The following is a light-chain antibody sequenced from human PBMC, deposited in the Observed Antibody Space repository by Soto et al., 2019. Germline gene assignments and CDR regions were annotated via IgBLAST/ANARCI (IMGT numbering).Light chain of an antibody. J-gene: IGKJ4*01. CDR2: DAS. CDR3: QQRSNWPLLT. CDR1: QSVSSY. V-gene: IGKV3-11*01. Sequence: EIVLTQSPATLSLSPGERATLSCRASQSVSSYLAWYPQKPGQAPRLLIYDASNRATAIPARFSGSGSGTDFTLTISSLEPEDFAVYYCQQRSNWPLLTFGGGTKVEIK.